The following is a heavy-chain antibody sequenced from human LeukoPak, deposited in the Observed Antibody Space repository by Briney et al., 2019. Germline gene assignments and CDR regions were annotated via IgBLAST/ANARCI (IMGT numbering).Heavy chain of an antibody. CDR1: VGIFRSYA. CDR3: ARDQDGDDSSGYYGEPYYFDY. CDR2: IIPSFGIA. D-gene: IGHD3-22*01. J-gene: IGHJ4*02. Sequence: SVKVSCKASVGIFRSYAISWVRQAPGQRLEWMGRIIPSFGIANYAQKFQGRVTITADKSTRTAYMELSSLRSEDTAVYYCARDQDGDDSSGYYGEPYYFDYWGQGTLVTVSS. V-gene: IGHV1-69*04.